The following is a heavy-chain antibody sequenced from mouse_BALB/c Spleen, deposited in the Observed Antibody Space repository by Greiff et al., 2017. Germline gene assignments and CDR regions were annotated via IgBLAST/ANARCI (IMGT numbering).Heavy chain of an antibody. CDR3: AREGFYDYGAMDY. Sequence: VQLQQSGAELVKPGASVKLSCTASGFNIKDTYMHWVKQRPEQGLEWIGRIDPANGNTKYDPKFQGKATITADTSSNTAYLQLSSLTSEDTAVYYCAREGFYDYGAMDYWGQGTSVTVSS. D-gene: IGHD2-4*01. V-gene: IGHV14-3*02. J-gene: IGHJ4*01. CDR2: IDPANGNT. CDR1: GFNIKDTY.